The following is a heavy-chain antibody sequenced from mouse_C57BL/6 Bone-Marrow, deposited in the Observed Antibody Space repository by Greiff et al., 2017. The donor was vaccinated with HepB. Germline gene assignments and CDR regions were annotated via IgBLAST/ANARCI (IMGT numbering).Heavy chain of an antibody. J-gene: IGHJ3*01. Sequence: QVQLQQPGAELVKPGASVKMSCKASGYTFTSYWITWVKQRPGQGLEWIGDIYPGSGSTNYNEKFKSKATLTVDTSSSTAYMQLSSQTSEDSAVYYCARDGSSPPGFAYWGQGTLVTVSA. V-gene: IGHV1-55*01. CDR2: IYPGSGST. CDR1: GYTFTSYW. CDR3: ARDGSSPPGFAY. D-gene: IGHD1-1*01.